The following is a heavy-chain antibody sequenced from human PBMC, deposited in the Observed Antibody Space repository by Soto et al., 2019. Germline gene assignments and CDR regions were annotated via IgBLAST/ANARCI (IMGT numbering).Heavy chain of an antibody. CDR1: GGSISSGGYY. CDR2: IYYSGST. CDR3: ATSTYSGYDDTLDY. D-gene: IGHD5-12*01. Sequence: TLSLTCTVSGGSISSGGYYWSWIRQHPGKGLEWIGYIYYSGSTYYNPSLKSRVTISVDTSKNQFSLKLSSVTAADMAVYYCATSTYSGYDDTLDYWGQGTLVTVSS. J-gene: IGHJ4*02. V-gene: IGHV4-31*03.